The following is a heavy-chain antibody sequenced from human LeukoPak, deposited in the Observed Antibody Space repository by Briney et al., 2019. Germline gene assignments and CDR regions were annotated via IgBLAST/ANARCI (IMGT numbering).Heavy chain of an antibody. V-gene: IGHV3-23*01. J-gene: IGHJ4*02. CDR3: AKIGVADSYGIWLLHYFDY. CDR2: ISSSGSGGNT. Sequence: GGSLRLSCVASGVTLSNYAMSWARQAPGKGLEWVSGISSSGSGGNTYYADSVKGRFTISRDNSKNTLYLQMNSLRAEDTAVYYCAKIGVADSYGIWLLHYFDYWGQGTLVTVSS. CDR1: GVTLSNYA. D-gene: IGHD5-18*01.